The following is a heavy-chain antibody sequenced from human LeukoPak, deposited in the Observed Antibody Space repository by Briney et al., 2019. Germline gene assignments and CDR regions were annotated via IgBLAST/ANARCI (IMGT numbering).Heavy chain of an antibody. D-gene: IGHD3-9*01. CDR2: INPNSGGT. CDR1: GYTFTGYY. Sequence: ASVKVSCKASGYTFTGYYMHWVRQAPGQGLEGMGWINPNSGGTNYAQKFQGRVTMTRDTSISTAYMELSRLRSDDTAVYYRARSILRYFDWLLSYGMDVWGQGTTVTVSS. CDR3: ARSILRYFDWLLSYGMDV. V-gene: IGHV1-2*02. J-gene: IGHJ6*02.